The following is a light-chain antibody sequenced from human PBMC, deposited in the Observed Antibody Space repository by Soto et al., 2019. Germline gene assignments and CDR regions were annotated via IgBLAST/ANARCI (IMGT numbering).Light chain of an antibody. CDR2: GTS. Sequence: EVVLTQYPGTLSLSRGERTTLCCRASERIYSAYLGWYQQKPGQAPRLLIYGTSSRATGIPDRFSGSGAGSDCTRTMSRLKLEDIAVYYCHRYGNSPITTSQSTRRVI. CDR3: HRYGNSPIT. V-gene: IGKV3-20*01. J-gene: IGKJ5*01. CDR1: ERIYSAY.